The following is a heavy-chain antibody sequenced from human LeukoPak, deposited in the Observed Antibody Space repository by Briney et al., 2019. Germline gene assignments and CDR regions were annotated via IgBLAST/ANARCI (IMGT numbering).Heavy chain of an antibody. CDR3: AKDLDIVATITGN. D-gene: IGHD5-12*01. V-gene: IGHV3-23*01. CDR2: VSGSVGST. CDR1: GFTFSSYA. J-gene: IGHJ4*02. Sequence: GGSLRLSCAASGFTFSSYAMMWVRQAAGRGLGWVSGVSGSVGSTYYADSVKGRFTISRDNSKYTLYLQMNSLRAEDTAVYYCAKDLDIVATITGNWGQGTLVTVSS.